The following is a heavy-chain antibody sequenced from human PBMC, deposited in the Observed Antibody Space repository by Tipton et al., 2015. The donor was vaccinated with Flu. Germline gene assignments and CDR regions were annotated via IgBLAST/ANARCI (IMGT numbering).Heavy chain of an antibody. J-gene: IGHJ5*02. V-gene: IGHV4-59*01. CDR2: IFYNGDM. CDR3: ARSKGITGTTLNWFDP. Sequence: LRLSCTVSGGSIGSYYWSWIRQAPGKGLDWIGNIFYNGDMDYNPSFKSRVTMSVDTSKNQFSLKLSSVTAADTAVYYCARSKGITGTTLNWFDPWGRGLLVTVSS. D-gene: IGHD1-20*01. CDR1: GGSIGSYY.